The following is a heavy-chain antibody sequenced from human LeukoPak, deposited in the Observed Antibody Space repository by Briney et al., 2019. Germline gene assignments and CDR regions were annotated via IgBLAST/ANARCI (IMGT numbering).Heavy chain of an antibody. D-gene: IGHD3-22*01. J-gene: IGHJ3*02. CDR1: AGSINSGDYY. Sequence: SQTLSLTCTVSAGSINSGDYYWSWIRQPAGKGLEWIGRIYSPGTNYNYNPSVKSRVTISIDTSKNQFSLKLTSVTAANTAVYYCARGIGTSYDSSRDAFDIWGQGTMVTVSS. CDR2: IYSPGT. V-gene: IGHV4-61*02. CDR3: ARGIGTSYDSSRDAFDI.